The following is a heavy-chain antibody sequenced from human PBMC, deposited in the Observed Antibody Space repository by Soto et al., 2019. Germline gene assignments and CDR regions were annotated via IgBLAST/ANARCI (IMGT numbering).Heavy chain of an antibody. CDR3: AKGPRYTSSWYDY. CDR2: ISGSGGST. J-gene: IGHJ4*02. V-gene: IGHV3-23*01. CDR1: GFTFSSYA. D-gene: IGHD6-13*01. Sequence: GGSLRLSCAASGFTFSSYAMSWVRQAPGKGLEWVSSISGSGGSTYYADSVKGRFTISRDNSKNALYLQMNSLRVEDTAVYFCAKGPRYTSSWYDYWGRGTLVTVSS.